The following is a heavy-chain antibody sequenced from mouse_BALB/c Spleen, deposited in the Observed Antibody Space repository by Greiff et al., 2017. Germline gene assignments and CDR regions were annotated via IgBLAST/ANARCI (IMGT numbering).Heavy chain of an antibody. CDR3: ARDDGYPSFAY. V-gene: IGHV1-66*01. CDR1: GYSFTSYY. Sequence: VKVVESGPELVKPGASVKISCKASGYSFTSYYIHWVKQRPGQGLEWIGWIFPGSGNTKYNEKFKGKATLTADTSSSTAYMQLSNLTSEDSAVYFCARDDGYPSFAYWGQGTLVTVSA. CDR2: IFPGSGNT. D-gene: IGHD2-3*01. J-gene: IGHJ3*01.